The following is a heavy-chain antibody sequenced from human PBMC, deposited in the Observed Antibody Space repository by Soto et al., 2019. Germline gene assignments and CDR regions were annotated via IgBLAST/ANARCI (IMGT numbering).Heavy chain of an antibody. J-gene: IGHJ5*02. CDR2: SNHSGST. D-gene: IGHD4-17*01. CDR3: ARSLLRTRVNTVTTHNWFDP. V-gene: IGHV4-34*01. CDR1: GGSFSGYY. Sequence: QVQLQQWGAGLLKPSETLSLTCAVYGGSFSGYYWSWIRQPPGKGLEWIGESNHSGSTNYNPSLKSRVTISVDTSKNQFSLKLSSVTAADTAVYYCARSLLRTRVNTVTTHNWFDPWGQGTLVTVSS.